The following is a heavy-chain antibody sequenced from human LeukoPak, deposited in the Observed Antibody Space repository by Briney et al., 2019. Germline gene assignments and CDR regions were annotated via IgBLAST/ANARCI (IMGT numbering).Heavy chain of an antibody. CDR3: ARDRIAARPFDY. D-gene: IGHD6-6*01. Sequence: SETLSLTCAVYGGSFSGYYWSWIRQPPGKGLEWIGEINHSGSTNYNPSLKSRVTISVDTSKNQFSLKLSSVTAADTAVYYCARDRIAARPFDYSGQGTLVTVSS. CDR1: GGSFSGYY. V-gene: IGHV4-34*01. CDR2: INHSGST. J-gene: IGHJ4*02.